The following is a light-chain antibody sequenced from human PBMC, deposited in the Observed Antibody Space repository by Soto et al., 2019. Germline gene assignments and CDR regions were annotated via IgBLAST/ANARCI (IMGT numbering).Light chain of an antibody. CDR3: QQSFSIPFN. CDR1: QTIGKY. Sequence: DIQMTQSPSSLSATVGDRVTITFLASQTIGKYLNWYQQQPGKVPKLLIYDASYLQSGVPSRFSGSESGTDFTLNISDLRPEDFATYYCQQSFSIPFNFGPGTKVDIK. J-gene: IGKJ3*01. CDR2: DAS. V-gene: IGKV1-39*01.